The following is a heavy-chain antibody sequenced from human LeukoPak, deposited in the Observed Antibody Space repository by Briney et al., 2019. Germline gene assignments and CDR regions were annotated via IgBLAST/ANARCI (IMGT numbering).Heavy chain of an antibody. V-gene: IGHV3-66*01. CDR2: IYSGGST. D-gene: IGHD2-15*01. CDR3: ARVVGHPNYFDY. Sequence: GGSLRLSCAASGFTVSSNYMSWVRQAPGKGLEWVSTIYSGGSTYYADSVKGRFTISRDNSKNTLYLQMNSLRAEDTAVYYCARVVGHPNYFDYWGQGTLVTVSS. J-gene: IGHJ4*02. CDR1: GFTVSSNY.